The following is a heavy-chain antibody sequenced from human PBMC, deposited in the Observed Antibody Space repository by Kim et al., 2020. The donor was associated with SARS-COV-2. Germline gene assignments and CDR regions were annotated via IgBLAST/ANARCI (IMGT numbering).Heavy chain of an antibody. D-gene: IGHD3-22*01. CDR2: IYYSGST. CDR3: ASRGVTMIVVVTGVDAFDI. CDR1: GGSISSSSYY. Sequence: SETLSLTCTVSGGSISSSSYYWGWIRQPPGKGLEWIGNIYYSGSTYYNPSLKSRVTISVDTSKNQFSLKLSSVTAADTALYYCASRGVTMIVVVTGVDAFDIWGQGTMVTVSS. V-gene: IGHV4-39*01. J-gene: IGHJ3*02.